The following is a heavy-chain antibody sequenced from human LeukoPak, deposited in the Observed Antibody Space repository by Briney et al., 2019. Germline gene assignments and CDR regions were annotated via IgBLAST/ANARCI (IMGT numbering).Heavy chain of an antibody. V-gene: IGHV3-23*01. Sequence: GGSLRLSCAASEFTFSSHGMSWVRQAPGKGLEWVSAISASGGSTYYADSVKGRFTISRDNSKNTLYVQMSSLSDEDTAVYYCAKAVKGGCYSGGSCYIVDYWGQGTLVTVSS. CDR2: ISASGGST. J-gene: IGHJ4*02. CDR1: EFTFSSHG. D-gene: IGHD2-15*01. CDR3: AKAVKGGCYSGGSCYIVDY.